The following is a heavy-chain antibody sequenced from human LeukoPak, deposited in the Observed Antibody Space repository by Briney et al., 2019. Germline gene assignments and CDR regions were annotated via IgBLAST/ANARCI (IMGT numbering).Heavy chain of an antibody. CDR2: INWNGGNA. J-gene: IGHJ4*02. D-gene: IGHD5-18*01. CDR1: GFTFDEYG. CDR3: ARDGDTAMALDY. Sequence: GGSLRLSCAASGFTFDEYGMNWVRQVPGKGLECVSGINWNGGNAGYADSVKGRFTISRDNAKNSLYLQMNSLRAEDTAVYYCARDGDTAMALDYWGQGTLVTVSS. V-gene: IGHV3-20*04.